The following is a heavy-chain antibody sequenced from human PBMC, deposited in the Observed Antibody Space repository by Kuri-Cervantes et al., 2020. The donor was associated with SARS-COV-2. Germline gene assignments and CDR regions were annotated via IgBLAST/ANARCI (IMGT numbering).Heavy chain of an antibody. CDR3: ARGIAAAGIYYYYGMDV. V-gene: IGHV1-69*10. CDR2: IIPILGIA. J-gene: IGHJ6*02. Sequence: SVKVSCKASGGTFSSYAISWVRQAPGQGLEWMGGIIPILGIANYAQKFQGRVTMTRDTSTSTVYMELSSLRSEDTAVYYCARGIAAAGIYYYYGMDVWGQGTTVTVSS. CDR1: GGTFSSYA. D-gene: IGHD6-13*01.